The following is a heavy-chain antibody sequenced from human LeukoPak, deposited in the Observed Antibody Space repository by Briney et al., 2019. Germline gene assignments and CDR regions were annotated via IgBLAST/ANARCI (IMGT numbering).Heavy chain of an antibody. Sequence: SETLSLTCTVPGGSISSYYCSWIRQPAGKGLEWIGRIYTSGSTNYNPSLKSRVTMSVDTSKNQFSLKLSSVTAADTAVYYCARVITGTIPAYYYYMDVWGKGTTVTVSS. CDR3: ARVITGTIPAYYYYMDV. CDR1: GGSISSYY. V-gene: IGHV4-4*07. CDR2: IYTSGST. D-gene: IGHD1-7*01. J-gene: IGHJ6*03.